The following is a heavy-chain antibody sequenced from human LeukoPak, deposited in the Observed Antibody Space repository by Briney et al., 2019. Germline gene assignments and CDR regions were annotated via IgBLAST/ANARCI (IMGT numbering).Heavy chain of an antibody. CDR3: ASRLDGPTYYYGSGSYNDAFDI. CDR2: IIPIFGTA. J-gene: IGHJ3*02. D-gene: IGHD3-10*01. CDR1: RGTFSSYA. V-gene: IGHV1-69*13. Sequence: GASVKVSCKASRGTFSSYAISWVRQAPGQGLEWMGGIIPIFGTANYAQKFQGRVTITADESTSTAYMELSSLRSEDTAVYYCASRLDGPTYYYGSGSYNDAFDIWGQGTMVTVSS.